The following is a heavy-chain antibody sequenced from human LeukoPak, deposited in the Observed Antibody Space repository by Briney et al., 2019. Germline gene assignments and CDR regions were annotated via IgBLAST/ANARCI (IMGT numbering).Heavy chain of an antibody. CDR3: ARSIAAHGPTHNWFDP. D-gene: IGHD6-13*01. V-gene: IGHV4-39*01. J-gene: IGHJ5*02. CDR1: GGSIISTISY. CDR2: IYYSGTT. Sequence: SETLSLTCSVSGGSIISTISYWGWIRQPPGKGLEWIGSIYYSGTTYYNPSLKRRVTVSVDTSKNQFSLKLTSVTAADTAVYYCARSIAAHGPTHNWFDPWGQGTLVTVSS.